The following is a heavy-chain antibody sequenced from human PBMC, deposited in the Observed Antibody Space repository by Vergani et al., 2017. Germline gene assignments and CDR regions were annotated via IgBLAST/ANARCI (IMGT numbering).Heavy chain of an antibody. CDR3: AKSTYYYDSSGYSSAYDY. V-gene: IGHV1-2*02. D-gene: IGHD3-22*01. Sequence: QVQLVQSGAEVKKPGASVKVFCKASGYTFTGYYMHWVRQAPGQGLEWMGWINPNSGGTNYAQKFQGRVTMTRDTSSSTAYMELSRLRSDDTAVYYCAKSTYYYDSSGYSSAYDYWGQGTLVTVSS. J-gene: IGHJ4*02. CDR2: INPNSGGT. CDR1: GYTFTGYY.